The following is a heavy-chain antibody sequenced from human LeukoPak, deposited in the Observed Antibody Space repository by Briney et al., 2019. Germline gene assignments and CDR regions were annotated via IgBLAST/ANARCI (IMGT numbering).Heavy chain of an antibody. CDR1: GGSSSSYY. J-gene: IGHJ4*02. D-gene: IGHD6-19*01. V-gene: IGHV4-4*07. CDR3: AAESERWLVRS. Sequence: SETLSLTCTVSGGSSSSYYWSWIRQPAGKGLEWIGRIYTSGSTNYNPSLQSRVTLSVDTSKNQFSLKLNSVTAADTAVYYCAAESERWLVRSWGQGTLVTASS. CDR2: IYTSGST.